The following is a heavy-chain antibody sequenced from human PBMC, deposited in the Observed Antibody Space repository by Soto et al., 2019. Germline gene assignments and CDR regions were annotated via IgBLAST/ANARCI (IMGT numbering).Heavy chain of an antibody. Sequence: QVQLVESGGGVVQPGRSLRLSCAASGFTFSSYAMHWVRQAPGKGREWVAVISYDGSNKYYADSVKGRFTISRDNSKNPLYLQMNSLRAEDTAVYYCARDQYCSGGSCSQKDYYYYYGMDVWGQGTTVTVSS. CDR2: ISYDGSNK. CDR1: GFTFSSYA. CDR3: ARDQYCSGGSCSQKDYYYYYGMDV. V-gene: IGHV3-30-3*01. J-gene: IGHJ6*02. D-gene: IGHD2-15*01.